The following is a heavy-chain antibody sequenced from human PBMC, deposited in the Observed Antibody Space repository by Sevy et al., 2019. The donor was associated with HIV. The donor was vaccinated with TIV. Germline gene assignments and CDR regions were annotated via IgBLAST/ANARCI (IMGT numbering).Heavy chain of an antibody. CDR2: VYYSGKT. J-gene: IGHJ3*02. Sequence: SETLSLTCTVSGGSIRSTSHYWGWIRQSPGKALEWIGSVYYSGKTNYKWSLRSRVSMSVDRSRNQFSFKLSSVNATDTAVYYCTRFSNHVVLMVTPGPRWGFDIWGQGTTVTVSS. CDR3: TRFSNHVVLMVTPGPRWGFDI. CDR1: GGSIRSTSHY. V-gene: IGHV4-39*01. D-gene: IGHD2-8*01.